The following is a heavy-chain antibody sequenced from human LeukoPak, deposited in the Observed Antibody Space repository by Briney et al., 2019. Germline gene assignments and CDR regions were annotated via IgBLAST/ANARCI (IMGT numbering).Heavy chain of an antibody. CDR1: GFIFSNYG. CDR2: IRYDGNNK. V-gene: IGHV3-30*02. CDR3: ARDLYRIVVVPHYFDY. D-gene: IGHD3-22*01. Sequence: GGSLRLSCAASGFIFSNYGMHWVRQAPGKGPEWVAFIRYDGNNKYYGDSVKGRFTISRDNAKNSLYLQMNSLRAEDTAVYYCARDLYRIVVVPHYFDYWGQGTLVTVSS. J-gene: IGHJ4*02.